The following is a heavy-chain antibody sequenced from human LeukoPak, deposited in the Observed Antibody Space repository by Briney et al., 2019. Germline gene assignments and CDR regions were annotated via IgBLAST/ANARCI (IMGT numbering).Heavy chain of an antibody. CDR2: IRYDGSNK. V-gene: IGHV3-30*02. CDR3: AKDGGYGEGF. CDR1: GFTFSSFG. Sequence: GGSLRLSCTTSGFTFSSFGMHWVRQAPGKGLEWVAFIRYDGSNKYYADSVKGRFTISRDNSKNTLYLQMNSLRAEDTAVYYCAKDGGYGEGFWGQGTLVTVSS. J-gene: IGHJ4*02. D-gene: IGHD4-17*01.